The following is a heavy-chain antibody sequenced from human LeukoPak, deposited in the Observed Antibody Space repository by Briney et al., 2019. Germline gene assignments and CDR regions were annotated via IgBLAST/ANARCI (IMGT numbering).Heavy chain of an antibody. CDR3: ARDRDYAFDS. D-gene: IGHD4-17*01. CDR1: GLTFSIYS. CDR2: IGGTHSNI. Sequence: PGGSLRLSCAASGLTFSIYSMNWVRQAPGMGLEWVSYIGGTHSNIYYADSVKGRFTISRDDAKNSLYLQMNSLRDEDTAVYYCARDRDYAFDSWGQGTLVTVSS. J-gene: IGHJ4*02. V-gene: IGHV3-48*02.